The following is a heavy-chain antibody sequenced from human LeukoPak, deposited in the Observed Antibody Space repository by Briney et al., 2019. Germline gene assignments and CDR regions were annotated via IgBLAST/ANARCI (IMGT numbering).Heavy chain of an antibody. CDR2: ITTYSGNA. CDR1: GYTFTKYG. J-gene: IGHJ6*02. D-gene: IGHD3-3*01. V-gene: IGHV1-18*01. CDR3: ARGESREWLTYQGYYGMDV. Sequence: GASVKVSCRASGYTFTKYGISWVRQAPGQGLEWMGWITTYSGNAKYAQKFQGRVTMSRDTSTSTAYMELRGLRFEDTAVYYCARGESREWLTYQGYYGMDVWGQGTTVTVSS.